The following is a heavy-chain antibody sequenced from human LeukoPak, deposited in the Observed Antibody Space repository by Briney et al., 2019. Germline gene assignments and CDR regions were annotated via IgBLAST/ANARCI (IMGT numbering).Heavy chain of an antibody. CDR1: GYSFTSYW. D-gene: IGHD3-9*01. CDR3: ARGSDYDILTGYYWFDY. CDR2: IYPGDSDT. J-gene: IGHJ4*02. Sequence: RGESLKISCKGSGYSFTSYWIGWVRQMPGKGLEWMGIIYPGDSDTRYSPSFQGQVTIPADKSISTAYLQWSSLKASDTAMYYCARGSDYDILTGYYWFDYWGQGTLVTVSS. V-gene: IGHV5-51*01.